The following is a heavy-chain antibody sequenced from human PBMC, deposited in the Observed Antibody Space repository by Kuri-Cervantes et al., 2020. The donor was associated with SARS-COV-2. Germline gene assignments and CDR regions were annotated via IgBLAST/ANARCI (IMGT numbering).Heavy chain of an antibody. CDR3: ARDGAFTIFGVVIIGDC. CDR1: GFTFSSYA. D-gene: IGHD3-3*01. Sequence: GESLKISCAASGFTFSSYAMHWVRQAPSKGLEWVAVISYDGSNKYYADSVKGRFTISRDNSKNTLYLQMNSLRAEDTAVYYCARDGAFTIFGVVIIGDCWGQGTLVTVSS. J-gene: IGHJ4*02. CDR2: ISYDGSNK. V-gene: IGHV3-30-3*01.